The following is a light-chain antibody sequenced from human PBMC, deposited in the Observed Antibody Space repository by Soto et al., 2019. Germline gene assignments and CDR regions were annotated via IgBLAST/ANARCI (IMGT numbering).Light chain of an antibody. J-gene: IGKJ4*01. CDR1: QSVSNTY. CDR3: QQYSSSPLT. V-gene: IGKV3-20*01. CDR2: GVS. Sequence: EIVLAQSPGTLSLSPGERATLSCRASQSVSNTYLAWYQQKPGQAPRLLIYGVSSRATCIPDRFSGSGSGTDFTLTISRLEPEDFAVYYCQQYSSSPLTFGGGTNVEVK.